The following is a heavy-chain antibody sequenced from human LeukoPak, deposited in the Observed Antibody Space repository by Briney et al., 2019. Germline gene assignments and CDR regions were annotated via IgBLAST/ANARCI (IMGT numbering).Heavy chain of an antibody. J-gene: IGHJ4*02. CDR2: INHSGST. D-gene: IGHD4-17*01. Sequence: PSETLSLTCAVYGGSFSGYYWSWIRQPPGKGLEWIGEINHSGSTNYNPSLKSRATISVDTSKNQFSLKLSSVTAADTAVYYCARGPGGVTTVLDYWGQGTLVTVSS. CDR1: GGSFSGYY. V-gene: IGHV4-34*01. CDR3: ARGPGGVTTVLDY.